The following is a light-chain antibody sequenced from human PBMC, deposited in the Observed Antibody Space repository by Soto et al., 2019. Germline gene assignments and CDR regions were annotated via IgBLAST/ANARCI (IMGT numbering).Light chain of an antibody. V-gene: IGKV3-15*01. CDR2: GAS. J-gene: IGKJ1*01. CDR3: QQYGSSLVA. CDR1: QNVNSY. Sequence: EIVMTQSPATLSVSPGERATLSCRASQNVNSYLAWYQQKPGQAPRLLIYGASTRATGIPARFSGSGSGTDFTLTISRLEPEDFAVYYCQQYGSSLVAFGQGTKVDIK.